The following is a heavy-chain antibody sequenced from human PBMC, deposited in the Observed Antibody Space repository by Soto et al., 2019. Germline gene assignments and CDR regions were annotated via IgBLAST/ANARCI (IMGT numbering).Heavy chain of an antibody. Sequence: QVQLVQSGAEVKKPGSSVKVSCKASGGTFSSYAISWVRQAPGQGLEWMGGIIPIFGTANYAQKFQGRVTITADESTSTAYMELSGLRSEDTAVYYCARGGDYGGNTPFDFWGQGTLVTVSS. CDR1: GGTFSSYA. CDR3: ARGGDYGGNTPFDF. D-gene: IGHD4-17*01. CDR2: IIPIFGTA. V-gene: IGHV1-69*12. J-gene: IGHJ4*02.